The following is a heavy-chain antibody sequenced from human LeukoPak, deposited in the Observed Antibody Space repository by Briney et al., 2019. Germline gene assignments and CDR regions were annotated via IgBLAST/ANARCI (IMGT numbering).Heavy chain of an antibody. J-gene: IGHJ4*02. V-gene: IGHV3-7*05. D-gene: IGHD3-22*01. CDR3: ARDSRGYPY. Sequence: GGSLRLSCAASGLTISNYWMTWVRQAPGKGLEWVANINQDGSEKNYVDSVKGRFTISRANAKNSLYLENSSLRAEHMGVYCCARDSRGYPYWGQGTLVTVSS. CDR1: GLTISNYW. CDR2: INQDGSEK.